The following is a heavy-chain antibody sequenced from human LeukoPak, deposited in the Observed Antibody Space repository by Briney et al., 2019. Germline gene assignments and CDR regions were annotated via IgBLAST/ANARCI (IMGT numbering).Heavy chain of an antibody. CDR1: GYTFTNYD. D-gene: IGHD5-12*01. Sequence: ASVKVSCKASGYTFTNYDINWVRQAPGQGLERMGWMNPNSGNTGYAQKFQGRVTMTRNTSISTAYMELSSLRSEDTAVYYCARGLQWLRLTFVFWGQGTLVTVSS. V-gene: IGHV1-8*01. CDR3: ARGLQWLRLTFVF. J-gene: IGHJ4*02. CDR2: MNPNSGNT.